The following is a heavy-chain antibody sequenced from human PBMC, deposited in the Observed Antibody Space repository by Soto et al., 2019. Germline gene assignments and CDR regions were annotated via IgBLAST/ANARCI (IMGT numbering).Heavy chain of an antibody. V-gene: IGHV2-70*20. Sequence: SAPKPGSAAQSLTQACTSPCFSHNTRGECVSWVRQPPGKALEWLALIDWDDDKYYKTSLRPRLTISKDTSKNQVVLTVTNMDPVDTATYYCARIFSVSGTPGVPYTGMDVWGQGTTVTVSS. CDR1: CFSHNTRGEC. CDR2: IDWDDDK. CDR3: ARIFSVSGTPGVPYTGMDV. J-gene: IGHJ6*02. D-gene: IGHD1-7*01.